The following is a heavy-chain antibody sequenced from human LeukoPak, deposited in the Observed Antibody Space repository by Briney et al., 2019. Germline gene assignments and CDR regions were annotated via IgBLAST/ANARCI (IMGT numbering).Heavy chain of an antibody. Sequence: ASETLSLACTVSGGSISSFYWSWIRQPSGKGLEWIGYIYSTGSTIYNPSLQSRVTISVDPSQNQFSLKLAAVSRAGSAVFCEARLQQLGLYFFDYWGQGTLVTVSS. J-gene: IGHJ4*02. D-gene: IGHD6-13*01. V-gene: IGHV4-4*09. CDR1: GGSISSFY. CDR3: ARLQQLGLYFFDY. CDR2: IYSTGST.